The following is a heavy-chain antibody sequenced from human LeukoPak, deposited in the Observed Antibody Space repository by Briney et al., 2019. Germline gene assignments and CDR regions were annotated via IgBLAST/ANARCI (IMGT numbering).Heavy chain of an antibody. CDR3: AKSGNSAAAERYYYYYGMDV. J-gene: IGHJ6*02. D-gene: IGHD2-2*01. CDR2: ISGSGGST. Sequence: GGSLRLSCAASGFTFSSYAMSWVRQAPGKGLEWVSAISGSGGSTYYADSVKGRFTISRDNSKNTLYLQVNSLRAEDTAVYYCAKSGNSAAAERYYYYYGMDVWGQGTTVTVSS. V-gene: IGHV3-23*01. CDR1: GFTFSSYA.